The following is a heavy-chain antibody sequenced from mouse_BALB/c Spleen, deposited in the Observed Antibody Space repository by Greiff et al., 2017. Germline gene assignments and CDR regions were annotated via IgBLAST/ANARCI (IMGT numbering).Heavy chain of an antibody. CDR1: GYTFSSYW. J-gene: IGHJ4*01. CDR3: ARYYNGSSHYYAMDY. D-gene: IGHD1-1*01. CDR2: ILPGSGST. V-gene: IGHV1-9*01. Sequence: QVQLQQPGAELMKPGASVKISCKATGYTFSSYWIEWVKQRPGHGLEWIGEILPGSGSTNYNEKFKGKATFTADTSSNTAYMQLSSLTSEDSAVYYCARYYNGSSHYYAMDYWGQGTSVTVSS.